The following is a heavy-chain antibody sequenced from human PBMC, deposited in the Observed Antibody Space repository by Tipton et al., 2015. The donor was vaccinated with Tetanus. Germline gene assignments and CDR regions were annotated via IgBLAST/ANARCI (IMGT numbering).Heavy chain of an antibody. CDR2: IYYSGST. CDR3: ATYLSYYGSGG. D-gene: IGHD3-10*01. V-gene: IGHV4-30-4*01. Sequence: LRLSCTVSGGSISSGDYYWSWIRQPPGKGLEWIGYIYYSGSTYYNPSLKSRVTISVDTSRNQFSLKLSSVTAADTAVYYCATYLSYYGSGGWSQGTLVTVSS. J-gene: IGHJ4*02. CDR1: GGSISSGDYY.